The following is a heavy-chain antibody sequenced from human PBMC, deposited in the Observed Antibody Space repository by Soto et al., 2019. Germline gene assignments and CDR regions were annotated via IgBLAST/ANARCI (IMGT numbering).Heavy chain of an antibody. D-gene: IGHD4-4*01. CDR2: ISGSGGST. CDR3: AGSYSNYWAGDY. Sequence: GGSLRLSCAASGFTFSSYAMSWVRQAPGKGLEWVSAISGSGGSTYYADSVKGRFTISRDNSKNTLYLQMNSLRAEDTAVYYCAGSYSNYWAGDYWGQGTLVTVSS. V-gene: IGHV3-23*01. J-gene: IGHJ4*02. CDR1: GFTFSSYA.